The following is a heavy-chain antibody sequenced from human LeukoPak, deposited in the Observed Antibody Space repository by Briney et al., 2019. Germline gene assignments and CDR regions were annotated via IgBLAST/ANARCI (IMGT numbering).Heavy chain of an antibody. CDR3: AREYVVGGTGSVWFDT. V-gene: IGHV4-61*02. Sequence: PSETLSLTCTVSGGSISSGSYYWSWVRQPAGKGLEWIGRNYTSGSTNYNPALKSRVTISVDTSKNQFCLKLSSVTAADTAFYYCAREYVVGGTGSVWFDTWGQGAPVTVSS. CDR2: NYTSGST. CDR1: GGSISSGSYY. D-gene: IGHD1-26*01. J-gene: IGHJ5*02.